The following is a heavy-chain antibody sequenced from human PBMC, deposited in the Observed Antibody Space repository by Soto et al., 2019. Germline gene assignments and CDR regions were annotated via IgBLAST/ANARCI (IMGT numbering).Heavy chain of an antibody. CDR1: GFTFNTYD. D-gene: IGHD2-21*01. V-gene: IGHV3-21*01. Sequence: EVQLVESGGGLVKPGGSLRLSCAASGFTFNTYDMNWVRQAPGKGLEWVSSITTSSAYIYYADSLKGRITISRDNAKNSLFLQMNSMRAEETAVYYCVRSGTARLLRHSWFATWGQGNLLTVPS. CDR2: ITTSSAYI. CDR3: VRSGTARLLRHSWFAT. J-gene: IGHJ5*02.